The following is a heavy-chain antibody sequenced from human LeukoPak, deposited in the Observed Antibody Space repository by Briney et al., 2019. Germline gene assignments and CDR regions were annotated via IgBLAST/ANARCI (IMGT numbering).Heavy chain of an antibody. CDR2: ISGSGGST. V-gene: IGHV3-23*01. J-gene: IGHJ4*02. Sequence: GGSLRLSCAASGFTFSSYAMSWVRQAPGKGLEWVSAISGSGGSTYYADSVKGRFTISRDNSKNTLYLQMNSLRAEDTAVYYCAIAQARTGRDYYDSNTYYYGFDYWGQGTLVTVSS. CDR1: GFTFSSYA. D-gene: IGHD3-22*01. CDR3: AIAQARTGRDYYDSNTYYYGFDY.